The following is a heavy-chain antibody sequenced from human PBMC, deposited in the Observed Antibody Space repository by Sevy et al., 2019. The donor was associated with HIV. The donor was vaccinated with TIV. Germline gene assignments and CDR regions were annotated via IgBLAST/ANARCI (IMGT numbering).Heavy chain of an antibody. J-gene: IGHJ6*02. CDR2: IYPGDSGT. CDR3: ARISSSPRAYYYYFGMDV. D-gene: IGHD6-6*01. CDR1: EYNFTNYW. Sequence: GESLKIYCKGSEYNFTNYWIGWVRQMPGKGLEWMGIIYPGDSGTTYSPSFQDQVTISADKSISTAYLQWSSLKASDTAMYYCARISSSPRAYYYYFGMDVWGQGTTVTVSS. V-gene: IGHV5-51*01.